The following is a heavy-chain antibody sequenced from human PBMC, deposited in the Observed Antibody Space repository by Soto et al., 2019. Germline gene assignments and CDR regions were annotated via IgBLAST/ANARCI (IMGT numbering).Heavy chain of an antibody. V-gene: IGHV1-69*13. J-gene: IGHJ5*02. D-gene: IGHD3-9*01. CDR2: IIPIFGTA. Sequence: SVKVSCKASGGTFSSYAISWVRQAPGQGLEWMGGIIPIFGTANYAQKFQGRVTITADESTSTAYMELSSLRSEDTAVYYCARLRYFDWLTGGEPNWFDPWGQGTLVTVSS. CDR3: ARLRYFDWLTGGEPNWFDP. CDR1: GGTFSSYA.